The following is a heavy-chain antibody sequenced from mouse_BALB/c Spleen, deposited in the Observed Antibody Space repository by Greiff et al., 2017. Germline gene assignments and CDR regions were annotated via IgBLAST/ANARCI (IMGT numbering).Heavy chain of an antibody. D-gene: IGHD1-1*01. CDR2: IRLKSNNYAT. V-gene: IGHV6-6*02. CDR3: TPLRYNGRDYAMDY. CDR1: GFTFSNYW. J-gene: IGHJ4*01. Sequence: EVMLVESGGGLVQPGGSMKLSCVASGFTFSNYWMNWVRQSPEKGLEWVAEIRLKSNNYATHYAESVKGRFTISRDDSKSSVYLQMNNLRAEDTGIYYCTPLRYNGRDYAMDYWGQGTTVTVSS.